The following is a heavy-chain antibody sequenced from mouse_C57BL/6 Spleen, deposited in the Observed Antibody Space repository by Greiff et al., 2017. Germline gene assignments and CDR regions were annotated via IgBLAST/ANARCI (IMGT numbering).Heavy chain of an antibody. Sequence: VQLQQSGAELVKPGASVKISCKASGYAFSSYWMNWVKQRPGKGLEWIGQIYPGDGDTNYNGKFKGKATLTADKSSSTAYMQLSSLTSEDSAVYFCARWGNYGYDGYYYAMDYWGQGTSVTVSS. D-gene: IGHD2-2*01. CDR3: ARWGNYGYDGYYYAMDY. J-gene: IGHJ4*01. CDR1: GYAFSSYW. CDR2: IYPGDGDT. V-gene: IGHV1-80*01.